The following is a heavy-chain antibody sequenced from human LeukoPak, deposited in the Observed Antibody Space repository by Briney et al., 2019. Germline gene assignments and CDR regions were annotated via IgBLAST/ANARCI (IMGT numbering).Heavy chain of an antibody. CDR1: GYTFNSYG. Sequence: ASVKVSCRAYGYTFNSYGISWVRQAPGQGLEWMGWISAYNGHTNYAQKLQGRVTMTIDTSTSTVYMELRSLRSDDTAVYYCASQTSTVTARGAFDIWGQGTMVTVSS. D-gene: IGHD4-17*01. V-gene: IGHV1-18*01. J-gene: IGHJ3*02. CDR2: ISAYNGHT. CDR3: ASQTSTVTARGAFDI.